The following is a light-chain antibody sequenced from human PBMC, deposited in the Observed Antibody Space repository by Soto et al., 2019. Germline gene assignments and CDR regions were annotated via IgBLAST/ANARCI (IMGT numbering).Light chain of an antibody. Sequence: QSPLTQPRAASWTPGPSVTIFFPGTSHGVGGNHDVSWYQHHPGKAAKLVSFDVNRRPSGVPHRFSGSKSDNTDSLIISGLQAEDEADYYCCSCVGSYMYGFGSGTKVTV. V-gene: IGLV2-11*01. J-gene: IGLJ1*01. CDR2: DVN. CDR3: CSCVGSYMYG. CDR1: SHGVGGNHD.